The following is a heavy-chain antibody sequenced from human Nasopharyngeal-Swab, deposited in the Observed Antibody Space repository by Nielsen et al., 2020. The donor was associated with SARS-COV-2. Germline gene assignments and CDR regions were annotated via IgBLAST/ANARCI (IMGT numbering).Heavy chain of an antibody. J-gene: IGHJ3*02. D-gene: IGHD6-13*01. CDR3: ARARPRLSRSIAAAGLDTFDI. Sequence: LSLTCAASGFSFRSYGMHWVRQAPGKELAWVAVMSYDGSNKYYADSVKGRFTISRDNSNNTLYLQMSSLRPEDTAVYFCARARPRLSRSIAAAGLDTFDIWGQGTMVTVSS. CDR2: MSYDGSNK. CDR1: GFSFRSYG. V-gene: IGHV3-30*03.